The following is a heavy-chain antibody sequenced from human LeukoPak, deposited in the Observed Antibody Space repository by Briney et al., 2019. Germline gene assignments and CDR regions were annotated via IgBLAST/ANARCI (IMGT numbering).Heavy chain of an antibody. CDR2: ITSNGGNT. Sequence: GGSLRLSCAASGFTFSSFVLHWVRQAPGKGLEYVSAITSNGGNTYYANSVKGRFTISRDNSKNTLYLQMGGLRAEDMALYYCARATLEGYYDTWGQGTLVPVSS. D-gene: IGHD3-22*01. J-gene: IGHJ4*02. V-gene: IGHV3-64*01. CDR3: ARATLEGYYDT. CDR1: GFTFSSFV.